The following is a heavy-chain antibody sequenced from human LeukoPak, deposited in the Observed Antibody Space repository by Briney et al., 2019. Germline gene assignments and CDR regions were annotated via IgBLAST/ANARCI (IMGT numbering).Heavy chain of an antibody. V-gene: IGHV1-18*01. CDR1: GYTFTSYG. CDR3: ARIDIVVVPAAMGIDY. D-gene: IGHD2-2*01. CDR2: ISAYNGNT. J-gene: IGHJ4*02. Sequence: GASVKVSCKASGYTFTSYGISWVRQAPGQGLEWMGWISAYNGNTNYAQKLQGRVTMTTDTSTSTAYMELRSLRSDDTAVYYCARIDIVVVPAAMGIDYWGQGTLVTVSS.